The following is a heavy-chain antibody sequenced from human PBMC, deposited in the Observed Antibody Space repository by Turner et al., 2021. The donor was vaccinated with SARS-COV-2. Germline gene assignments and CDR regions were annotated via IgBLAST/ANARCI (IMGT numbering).Heavy chain of an antibody. J-gene: IGHJ4*02. CDR2: INYDGSEK. V-gene: IGHV3-7*03. CDR3: ASGGATGCNTCRFVY. CDR1: GFSFSGHW. Sequence: EVQLVESGGGLVQPGGSLRLSCTTSGFSFSGHWMTWVRQAPGKGLEWVANINYDGSEKHYVDSVKGRFTLSRDNAKNSLYLQMNSLRAEDTAIYYCASGGATGCNTCRFVYWGQGTLVTVSS. D-gene: IGHD3-10*01.